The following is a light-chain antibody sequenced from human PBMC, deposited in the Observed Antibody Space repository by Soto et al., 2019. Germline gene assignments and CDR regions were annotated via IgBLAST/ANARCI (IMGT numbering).Light chain of an antibody. CDR3: KQYDSWPIT. V-gene: IGKV3-15*01. CDR1: QSISSN. CDR2: DAS. Sequence: EIVMTQSPDTLSVSPGERATLSCRASQSISSNLAWYQQKPGQAPRLLISDASTRAAGFAARFSGSGSGTEFTLTISSLQSEDFAVYYCKQYDSWPITLGQGTRLDI. J-gene: IGKJ5*01.